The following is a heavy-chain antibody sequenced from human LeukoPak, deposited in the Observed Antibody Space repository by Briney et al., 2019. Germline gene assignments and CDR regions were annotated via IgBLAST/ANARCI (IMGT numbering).Heavy chain of an antibody. V-gene: IGHV3-21*01. CDR1: GFTFSSYS. CDR3: ALDYYDSSGYYRN. CDR2: ISSSSRYI. D-gene: IGHD3-22*01. J-gene: IGHJ3*01. Sequence: GGSLRLSCAASGFTFSSYSMNWVRQAPGKGLEWVSSISSSSRYIYYADSVKGRFTISRDNAKNSLYLQMNSLRAEDTAVYYCALDYYDSSGYYRNWGQGTMVTAYS.